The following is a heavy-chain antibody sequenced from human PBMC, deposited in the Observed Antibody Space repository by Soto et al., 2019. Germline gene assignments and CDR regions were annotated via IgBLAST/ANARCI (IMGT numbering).Heavy chain of an antibody. D-gene: IGHD2-15*01. CDR1: GVDSINNQNFF. J-gene: IGHJ4*02. V-gene: IGHV4-39*01. Sequence: ETLWLTCSVSGVDSINNQNFFWGWIRQLPGMGLEFVGSMDSNRCPHYNPSLKSRVRISLDQSKELFSLKLVAVTASDTAVYYCGRLIDAATGLYGRDYWSQGTRVTVSS. CDR3: GRLIDAATGLYGRDY. CDR2: MDSNRCP.